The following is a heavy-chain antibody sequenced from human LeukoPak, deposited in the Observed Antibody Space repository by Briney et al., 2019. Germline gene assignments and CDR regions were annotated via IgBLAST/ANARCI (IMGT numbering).Heavy chain of an antibody. D-gene: IGHD6-6*01. J-gene: IGHJ4*02. V-gene: IGHV3-30*02. Sequence: GGSLRLSCAVSGFSFSSYAMHWVRQAPGKGLEWVAVIRHDETNEYYADSVQGRFTISRDTSKNTLYLQVNSLRAEDTAVYYCAKEYTPSSPLGELDSWGQGTLVTVSS. CDR1: GFSFSSYA. CDR2: IRHDETNE. CDR3: AKEYTPSSPLGELDS.